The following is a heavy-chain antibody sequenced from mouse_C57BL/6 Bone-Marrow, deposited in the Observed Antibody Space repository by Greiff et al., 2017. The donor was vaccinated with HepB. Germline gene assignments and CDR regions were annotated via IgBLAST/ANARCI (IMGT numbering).Heavy chain of an antibody. CDR2: IYIGNGYT. CDR3: APRYYGYDGYFDV. J-gene: IGHJ1*03. CDR1: GYTFTSYG. Sequence: VQLKESGAELVRPGSSVKMSCKTSGYTFTSYGINWVKQRPGQGLEWIGYIYIGNGYTEYNEKFKGKATLTSDTSSSTAYMQLSSLTSEDSAIYFGAPRYYGYDGYFDVWGTGTTVTVSS. V-gene: IGHV1-58*01. D-gene: IGHD2-2*01.